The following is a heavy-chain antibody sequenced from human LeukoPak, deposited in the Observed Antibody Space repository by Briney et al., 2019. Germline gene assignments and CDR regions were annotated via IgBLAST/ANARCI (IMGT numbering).Heavy chain of an antibody. CDR1: GFIFSNYE. V-gene: IGHV3-48*03. D-gene: IGHD1-26*01. J-gene: IGHJ4*02. CDR3: ARISGSYYSGDY. Sequence: PGGSLRLSCVASGFIFSNYEMTWVRQAPGKGLEWVSYISSSGSTIYYADSVKGRFTISRDNAKNSLYLQMNSLRAEDTAVYYCARISGSYYSGDYWGQGTLVTVSS. CDR2: ISSSGSTI.